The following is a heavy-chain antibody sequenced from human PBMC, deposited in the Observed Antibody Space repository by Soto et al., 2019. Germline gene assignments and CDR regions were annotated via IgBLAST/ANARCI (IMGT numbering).Heavy chain of an antibody. CDR2: ISYDGNNK. V-gene: IGHV3-30*18. Sequence: QVQLVESGGGVVQPGRSLRLSCAASGFTFISYGIHWVRQAPGKGLEWVALISYDGNNKYYADSVKGRFTISRDNIKNMLYLQMHSLRAEDTAVYYCAKTGSGWYFDYWGQGTLVTVSS. D-gene: IGHD6-19*01. CDR1: GFTFISYG. J-gene: IGHJ4*02. CDR3: AKTGSGWYFDY.